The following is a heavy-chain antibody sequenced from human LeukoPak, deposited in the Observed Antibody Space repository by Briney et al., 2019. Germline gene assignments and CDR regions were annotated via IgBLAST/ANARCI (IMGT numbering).Heavy chain of an antibody. V-gene: IGHV3-21*01. CDR3: ARDDVHSYGKAPRFDY. CDR2: ISSSSSYI. Sequence: GGSLRLSCAASGFTFSSYSMNWVRQAPGKGLEWVSSISSSSSYIYYADSVKGRFTISRDNAKNSLYLQMNSLRAEDTAVYYCARDDVHSYGKAPRFDYWGQGTLVTVSS. CDR1: GFTFSSYS. D-gene: IGHD5-18*01. J-gene: IGHJ4*02.